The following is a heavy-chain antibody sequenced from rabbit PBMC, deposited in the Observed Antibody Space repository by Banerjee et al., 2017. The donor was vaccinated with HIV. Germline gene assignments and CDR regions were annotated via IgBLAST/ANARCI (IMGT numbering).Heavy chain of an antibody. CDR1: GFSFSSSYW. D-gene: IGHD4-2*01. Sequence: EESGGDLVKPEGSLTLTCTASGFSFSSSYWICWVRQAPGKGLEWIACIYAGSSGATYSASWAKGRFTISKTSSTTVTLQMTSLTAADTATYFCARIRYAGYAGFGYADLWGQGTLVTVS. V-gene: IGHV1S45*01. CDR3: ARIRYAGYAGFGYADL. CDR2: IYAGSSGAT. J-gene: IGHJ3*01.